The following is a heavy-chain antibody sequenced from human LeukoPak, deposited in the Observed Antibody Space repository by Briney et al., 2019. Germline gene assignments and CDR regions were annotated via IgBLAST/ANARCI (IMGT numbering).Heavy chain of an antibody. D-gene: IGHD5-18*01. V-gene: IGHV3-7*01. CDR2: IKQDGSEK. CDR3: ARDQYSYGYDY. J-gene: IGHJ4*02. CDR1: GFTFSNYW. Sequence: GGSLRLSCAASGFTFSNYWMSWVRQAPGKGLEWVANIKQDGSEKNYVAFVKGRFTISRDNAKNSLYLQMNSLRAEDTAVYYCARDQYSYGYDYWGQGTLVTVSS.